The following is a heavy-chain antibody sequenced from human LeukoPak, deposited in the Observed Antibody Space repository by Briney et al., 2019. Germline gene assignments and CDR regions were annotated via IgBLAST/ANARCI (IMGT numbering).Heavy chain of an antibody. J-gene: IGHJ6*02. CDR3: ARESGYCSSTSCSYYYYYGMDV. Sequence: GGSLRLSCTTSGFSFRNTWISWVRQAPGKGLEWVANIKQDETEIYYADSMKGRFTISRDNAKRSLYLQMSNLRVEDTAVYYCARESGYCSSTSCSYYYYYGMDVWGQGTTVTVSS. CDR2: IKQDETEI. V-gene: IGHV3-7*01. D-gene: IGHD2-2*01. CDR1: GFSFRNTW.